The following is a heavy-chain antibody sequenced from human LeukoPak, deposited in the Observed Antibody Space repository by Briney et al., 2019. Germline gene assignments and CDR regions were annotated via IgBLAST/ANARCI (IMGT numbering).Heavy chain of an antibody. CDR2: INPNSGGT. D-gene: IGHD6-13*01. Sequence: ASVKVSCKASGYTFTGYYMHWVRQAPGQGLEWMGRINPNSGGTNYAQKFQGRVTMTRDTSISTAYMELSRLRSDDTAVYYCARGAADSSSWYYYYYYMDVWGKGTTVTVSS. V-gene: IGHV1-2*06. CDR1: GYTFTGYY. J-gene: IGHJ6*03. CDR3: ARGAADSSSWYYYYYYMDV.